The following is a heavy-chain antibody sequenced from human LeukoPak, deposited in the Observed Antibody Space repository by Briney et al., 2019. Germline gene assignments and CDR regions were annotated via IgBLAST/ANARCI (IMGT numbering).Heavy chain of an antibody. V-gene: IGHV3-21*01. D-gene: IGHD2-21*02. J-gene: IGHJ3*02. CDR3: ARDESGDNDAFDI. CDR2: ISGSSNYI. CDR1: GFTFSDYA. Sequence: GGSLRLSCAASGFTFSDYAMNWVRLAPGKGLEWVSSISGSSNYIYYADSVKGRFTISRGNAKNSLYLQMDSLRVEDTAVYYCARDESGDNDAFDIWGQGTMVTVSS.